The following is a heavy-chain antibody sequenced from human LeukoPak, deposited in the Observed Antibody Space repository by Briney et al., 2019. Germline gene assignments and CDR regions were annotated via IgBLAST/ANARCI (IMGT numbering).Heavy chain of an antibody. J-gene: IGHJ4*02. CDR2: INHSGSTS. V-gene: IGHV4-34*01. CDR1: GESFSGYI. D-gene: IGHD5-12*01. CDR3: ARKSGYARDY. Sequence: PSETLSLTCAVYGESFSGYIWNWIRQPPGKGLEWIGEINHSGSTSNHNPSLKSRVTMSVDTSKNQFSLKLSSVTAADTAVYYCARKSGYARDYWGQGNLVTVSS.